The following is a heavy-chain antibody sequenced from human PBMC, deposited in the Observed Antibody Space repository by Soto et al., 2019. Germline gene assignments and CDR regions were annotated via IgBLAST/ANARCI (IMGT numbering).Heavy chain of an antibody. CDR2: IYYSGST. V-gene: IGHV4-30-4*01. CDR3: ARMGRGVSAEPNYYYYGMDV. D-gene: IGHD3-16*01. J-gene: IGHJ6*02. Sequence: QVQLQESGPGLVKPSQTLSLTCTVSGGSISSGDYYWSWIRQPPGKGLEWIGYIYYSGSTYYNPSLKCRVTISVDTSKTRVSLKLSSVTAADTAVYYCARMGRGVSAEPNYYYYGMDVWGQGTTVTVSS. CDR1: GGSISSGDYY.